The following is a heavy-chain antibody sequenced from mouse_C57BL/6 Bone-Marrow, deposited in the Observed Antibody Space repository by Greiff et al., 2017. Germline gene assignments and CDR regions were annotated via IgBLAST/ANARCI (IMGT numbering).Heavy chain of an antibody. Sequence: EVQVVESEGGLVQPGSSMKLSCTASGFTFSDYYMAWVRQVPEKGLEWVANINYDGSSTYYLDSLKSRFIISRDNAKNILYLQMSSLKSEDTATYYCARGGIYYDSYYAMDYWGQGTSVTVSS. D-gene: IGHD2-4*01. CDR3: ARGGIYYDSYYAMDY. J-gene: IGHJ4*01. CDR2: INYDGSST. CDR1: GFTFSDYY. V-gene: IGHV5-16*01.